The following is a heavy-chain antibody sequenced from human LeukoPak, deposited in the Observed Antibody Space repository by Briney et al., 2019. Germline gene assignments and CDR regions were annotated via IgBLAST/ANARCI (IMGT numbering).Heavy chain of an antibody. CDR3: ARDRFMVRGVNDAFDI. Sequence: GGSLRLSCAASGFTFSSYSMNWVRQAPGKGLEWVSSISSSSSYIYYADSVKGRFTISRDNAKNSLYLQMNSLRAEDTAVYYCARDRFMVRGVNDAFDIWGQGTMVTVSS. CDR2: ISSSSSYI. CDR1: GFTFSSYS. V-gene: IGHV3-21*01. J-gene: IGHJ3*02. D-gene: IGHD3-10*01.